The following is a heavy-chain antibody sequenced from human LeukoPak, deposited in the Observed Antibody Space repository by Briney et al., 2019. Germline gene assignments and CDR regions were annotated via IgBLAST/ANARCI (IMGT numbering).Heavy chain of an antibody. Sequence: GGSLRLSCAASGFTFSNAWMSWVRQAPGKGLEWVSSISSSSSYIYYADSVKGRFTISRDNAKNSLYLQMNSLRAEDTAVYYCARGIRYYFDYWGQGTLVTVSS. CDR1: GFTFSNAW. CDR2: ISSSSSYI. V-gene: IGHV3-21*01. CDR3: ARGIRYYFDY. J-gene: IGHJ4*02.